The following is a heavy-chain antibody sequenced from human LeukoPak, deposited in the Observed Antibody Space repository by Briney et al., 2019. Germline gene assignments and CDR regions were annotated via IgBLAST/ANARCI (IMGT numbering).Heavy chain of an antibody. CDR3: ARWVGYYYYYMDV. J-gene: IGHJ6*03. D-gene: IGHD1-26*01. V-gene: IGHV3-20*04. CDR2: INWNGGST. Sequence: GGSLRLSCAASGFTLSSYAMSWVRQAPGKGLEWVSGINWNGGSTGYADSVKGRFTISRDNAKNSLYLQMNSLRAEDTALYYCARWVGYYYYYMDVWGKGTTVTVSS. CDR1: GFTLSSYA.